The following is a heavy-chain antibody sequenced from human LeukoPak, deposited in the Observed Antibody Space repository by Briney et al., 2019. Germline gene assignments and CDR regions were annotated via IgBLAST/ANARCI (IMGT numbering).Heavy chain of an antibody. CDR2: INNSGST. D-gene: IGHD2-21*02. CDR3: ARGLTYCGGDCYPDNWFDP. CDR1: GGSFSGYY. V-gene: IGHV4-34*01. Sequence: SETLSLTCAVYGGSFSGYYWSWIRQPPGKGLEWIGEINNSGSTNYNPSLKSRVTISVDTSKNQFSLKLSSVTAADTAVYYCARGLTYCGGDCYPDNWFDPWGQGTLVT. J-gene: IGHJ5*02.